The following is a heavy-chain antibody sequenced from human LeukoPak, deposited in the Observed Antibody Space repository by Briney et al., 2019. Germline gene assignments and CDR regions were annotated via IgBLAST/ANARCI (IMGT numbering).Heavy chain of an antibody. V-gene: IGHV4-59*01. D-gene: IGHD6-13*01. CDR3: ARTNIAAPHYYYYGMDV. J-gene: IGHJ6*02. CDR2: IYYSGST. CDR1: GGSISSYY. Sequence: SETLSLTCTVSGGSISSYYWSWIRQPPGKGLEWIGYIYYSGSTNYNPSLKSRVTISVDTSKNQFSLKLSSVTAADTAVYYCARTNIAAPHYYYYGMDVWGQGTTVTVSS.